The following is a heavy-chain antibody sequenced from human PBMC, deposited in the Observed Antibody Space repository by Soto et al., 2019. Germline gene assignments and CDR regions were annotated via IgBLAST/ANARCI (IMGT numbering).Heavy chain of an antibody. CDR3: ARDLNWNYGRYNWFDP. Sequence: ASVKVSCKASGYTFTSYGISWVRQAPGQGLEWMGWISAYNGNTNYAQKLQGRVTMTTDTSTSTAYMELRSLRSDDTAVYYCARDLNWNYGRYNWFDPWGQGTLVTVSS. V-gene: IGHV1-18*01. CDR2: ISAYNGNT. J-gene: IGHJ5*02. D-gene: IGHD1-7*01. CDR1: GYTFTSYG.